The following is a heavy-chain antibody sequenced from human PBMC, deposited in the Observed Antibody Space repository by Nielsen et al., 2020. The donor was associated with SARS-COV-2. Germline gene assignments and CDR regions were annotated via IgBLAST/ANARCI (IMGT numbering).Heavy chain of an antibody. J-gene: IGHJ4*02. CDR1: GDSISSSDYY. CDR3: AGISSALDY. D-gene: IGHD3-22*01. Sequence: SETLSLTCTVSGDSISSSDYYWGWIRQPPGKGLEWIGSIYESGSTYYNPSLKSRVTISVDTSENQFSLKLNSVTAADTAVYFCAGISSALDYWGQGTLVTVSS. CDR2: IYESGST. V-gene: IGHV4-39*07.